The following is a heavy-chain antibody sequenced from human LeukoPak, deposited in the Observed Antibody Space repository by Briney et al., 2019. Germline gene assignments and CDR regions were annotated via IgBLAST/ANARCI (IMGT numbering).Heavy chain of an antibody. J-gene: IGHJ4*02. CDR3: ALGGSWVELFDY. CDR1: GGTFSSYA. CDR2: IIPILGIA. Sequence: SVKVSCKASGGTFSSYAISWVRQAPGQGLEWMGRIIPILGIANYAQKFQGRVTITADKSTSTAYMELSSLRSEDTAVYYCALGGSWVELFDYWGQGTLVTVSA. V-gene: IGHV1-69*04. D-gene: IGHD1-26*01.